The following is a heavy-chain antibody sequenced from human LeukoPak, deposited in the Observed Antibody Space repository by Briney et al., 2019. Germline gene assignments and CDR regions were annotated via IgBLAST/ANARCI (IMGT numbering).Heavy chain of an antibody. V-gene: IGHV5-51*01. CDR3: ARRLGYCSSTTCYGNDMDV. J-gene: IGHJ6*02. CDR1: GYTFTNYW. D-gene: IGHD2-2*01. Sequence: GESLKISCQGFGYTFTNYWIGWVRQMPGKGLEWMGIIHPGDSDTRYSPSFQGQVTISVDKSINTAYLQWSSLQASDTAMYYCARRLGYCSSTTCYGNDMDVWGQGTTVTVSS. CDR2: IHPGDSDT.